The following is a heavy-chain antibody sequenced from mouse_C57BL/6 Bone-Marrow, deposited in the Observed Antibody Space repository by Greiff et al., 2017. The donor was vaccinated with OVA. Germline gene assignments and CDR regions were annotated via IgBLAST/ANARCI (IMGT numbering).Heavy chain of an antibody. CDR3: TRYYGTYFDY. Sequence: VQLVESGAELVRPGASVTLSCKASGYTFTDYEMHWVKQTPVHGLEWIGAIDPETGGTAYNQKFKGKAILTADKSSSTAYMELRSLTSEDSAVYYCTRYYGTYFDYWGQGTTLTVSS. CDR1: GYTFTDYE. V-gene: IGHV1-15*01. D-gene: IGHD1-1*01. J-gene: IGHJ2*01. CDR2: IDPETGGT.